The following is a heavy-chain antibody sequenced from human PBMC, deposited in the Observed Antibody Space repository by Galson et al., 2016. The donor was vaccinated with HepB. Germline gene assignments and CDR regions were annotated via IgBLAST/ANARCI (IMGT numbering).Heavy chain of an antibody. CDR2: VFYSGST. CDR3: ARVHYDYGSPSCIDS. J-gene: IGHJ5*01. CDR1: GGSISTYY. Sequence: TLSLTCTVSGGSISTYYWNWIRQPPGRGLEWIGHVFYSGSTDNNPSLESRVTISVDTSMSQFSLKLNYVTTADTAVYYCARVHYDYGSPSCIDSWGRGILVTVS. V-gene: IGHV4-59*01. D-gene: IGHD3-10*01.